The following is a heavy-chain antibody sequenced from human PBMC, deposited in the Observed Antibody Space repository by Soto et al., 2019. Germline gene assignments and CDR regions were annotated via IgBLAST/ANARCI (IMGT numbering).Heavy chain of an antibody. J-gene: IGHJ4*02. CDR3: AKDRIWSGYYVDYFDY. D-gene: IGHD3-3*01. Sequence: GGSLRLSCVGSGFPLITYTMNWVRQAPGEGLEWVSAISGSGGSAYYADSVKGRFTISRDNSKNTLYLQMNSLRAEDTAVYYCAKDRIWSGYYVDYFDYWGQGTLVTVSS. CDR2: ISGSGGSA. V-gene: IGHV3-23*01. CDR1: GFPLITYT.